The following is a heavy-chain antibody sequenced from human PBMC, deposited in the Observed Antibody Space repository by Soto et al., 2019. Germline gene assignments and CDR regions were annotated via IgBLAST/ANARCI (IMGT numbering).Heavy chain of an antibody. CDR1: GFTFSSYG. J-gene: IGHJ5*02. CDR2: ISYDGSNK. D-gene: IGHD3-10*01. Sequence: QVQLVESGGGVVQPGRSLRLSCAASGFTFSSYGMHWVRQAPGKGLEWVAVISYDGSNKYYADSVKGRFTISRDNSKNTLYLQMNSLTAEDTAVYYCAKDAEVRGVLPFGPWGHGTLVTVSS. V-gene: IGHV3-30*18. CDR3: AKDAEVRGVLPFGP.